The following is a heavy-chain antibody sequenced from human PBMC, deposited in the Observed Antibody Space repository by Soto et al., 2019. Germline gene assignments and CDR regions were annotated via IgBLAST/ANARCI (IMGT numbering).Heavy chain of an antibody. J-gene: IGHJ4*02. CDR1: GFTFSSYG. D-gene: IGHD2-2*01. CDR2: IWYDGSNK. Sequence: QVQLVESGGGVVQPGRSLRLSCAASGFTFSSYGMHWVRQAPGKGLEWVAVIWYDGSNKYYADSVKGRFTISRDNSKNTLYLQMNSLRAEDTAVYYCARGGFLEYQLLSGLDYWGQGTLVTVSS. CDR3: ARGGFLEYQLLSGLDY. V-gene: IGHV3-33*01.